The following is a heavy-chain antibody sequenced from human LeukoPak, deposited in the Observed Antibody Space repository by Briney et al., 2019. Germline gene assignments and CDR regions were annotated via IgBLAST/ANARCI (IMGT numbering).Heavy chain of an antibody. CDR3: ARGWSGYSYSPATYFDY. CDR1: GYTFTSYY. V-gene: IGHV1-46*01. J-gene: IGHJ4*02. D-gene: IGHD5-18*01. Sequence: ASVKVSCKASGYTFTSYYMHWVRQAPGQGLEWMGIINPSGGSTSYAQEFQGRVTMTRDTSTSTVYMELSSLRSEDTAVYYCARGWSGYSYSPATYFDYWGQGTLVTVSS. CDR2: INPSGGST.